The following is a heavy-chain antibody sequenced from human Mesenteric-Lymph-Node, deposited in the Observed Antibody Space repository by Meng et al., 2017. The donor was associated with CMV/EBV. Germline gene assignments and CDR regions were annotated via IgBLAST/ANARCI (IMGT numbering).Heavy chain of an antibody. Sequence: SVKVSCKASGGTFSSYAISWVRQAPGQGLEWMGGIIPILGITNYAQKFQGRVTITADKSTSTAYMELSSLRSEDTAVYYCARGLRFLWEYYFDYWGQGTLVTVSS. CDR1: GGTFSSYA. J-gene: IGHJ4*02. CDR2: IIPILGIT. D-gene: IGHD3-3*01. CDR3: ARGLRFLWEYYFDY. V-gene: IGHV1-69*10.